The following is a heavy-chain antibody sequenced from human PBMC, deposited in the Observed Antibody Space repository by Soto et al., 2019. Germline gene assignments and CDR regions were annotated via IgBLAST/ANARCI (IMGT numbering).Heavy chain of an antibody. Sequence: EVQLVESGGGLVQPGRSLRLSCAASGFTFDDYAMHWVRQAPGKGLEWVSGISWNSYSIGYADSVKGRFTISGDNAKNSLYLQMNSLRAEDTALYYCAKDGGITMVRGVITKSSGFDYWGQGTLVTVSS. J-gene: IGHJ4*02. CDR2: ISWNSYSI. CDR1: GFTFDDYA. D-gene: IGHD3-10*01. V-gene: IGHV3-9*01. CDR3: AKDGGITMVRGVITKSSGFDY.